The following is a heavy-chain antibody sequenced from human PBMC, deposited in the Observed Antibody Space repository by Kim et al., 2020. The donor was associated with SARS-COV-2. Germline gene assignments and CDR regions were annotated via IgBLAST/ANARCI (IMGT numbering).Heavy chain of an antibody. V-gene: IGHV3-30*04. CDR2: ISYDGSNK. D-gene: IGHD3-10*01. CDR1: GFTFSSYA. Sequence: GGSLRLSCAASGFTFSSYAMHWVRQAPGKGLEWVAVISYDGSNKYYADSVKGRFTISRDNSKNTLYLQMNSLRAEDTAVYYCARAIYPPSSTFITTMVRGGLGYWGQGTLVTVSS. J-gene: IGHJ4*02. CDR3: ARAIYPPSSTFITTMVRGGLGY.